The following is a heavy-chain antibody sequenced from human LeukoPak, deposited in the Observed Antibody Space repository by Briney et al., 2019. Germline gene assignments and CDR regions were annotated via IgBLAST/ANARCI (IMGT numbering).Heavy chain of an antibody. CDR1: GGSISSSSYY. D-gene: IGHD6-19*01. CDR2: IYYSGST. Sequence: SETLSLTCTVSGGSISSSSYYWGWIRQPPGKGLEWIGSIYYSGSTYYNPSLKSRVTISVDTSKNQFSLKLSSVTAADTAVYYCARYSSGWYGEWYFDYWGQGTLVTVSS. CDR3: ARYSSGWYGEWYFDY. J-gene: IGHJ4*02. V-gene: IGHV4-39*01.